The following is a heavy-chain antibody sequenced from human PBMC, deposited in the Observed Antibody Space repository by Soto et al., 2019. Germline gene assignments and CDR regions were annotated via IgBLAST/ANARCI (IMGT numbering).Heavy chain of an antibody. Sequence: EVQLAASGGGLAQHGGSLRLSCAASGFTLSGYARDWVRQAPGQGLEYVSGISSNGVGTYYANSVQGRFTISRDNSKHAVYPQMGSLRPEAMAVYYCARRARPDFYYMDVWGKGTTVTVSS. CDR2: ISSNGVGT. J-gene: IGHJ6*03. V-gene: IGHV3-64*01. CDR1: GFTLSGYA. CDR3: ARRARPDFYYMDV. D-gene: IGHD6-6*01.